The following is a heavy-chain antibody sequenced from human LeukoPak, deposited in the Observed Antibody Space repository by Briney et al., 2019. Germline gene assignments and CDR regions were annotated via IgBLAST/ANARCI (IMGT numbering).Heavy chain of an antibody. D-gene: IGHD2-2*01. CDR3: TSRYCTTTNCYSFDN. CDR1: GFTFSSYE. V-gene: IGHV3-48*03. Sequence: GGSLRLSCAASGFTFSSYEMNWVRQAPGKGLEWFSSISSTSAHIFYADSVKGRFSISRDNAKNSLYLQMNSLRVEDTAVYYCTSRYCTTTNCYSFDNWGQGTLVTVSS. CDR2: ISSTSAHI. J-gene: IGHJ3*02.